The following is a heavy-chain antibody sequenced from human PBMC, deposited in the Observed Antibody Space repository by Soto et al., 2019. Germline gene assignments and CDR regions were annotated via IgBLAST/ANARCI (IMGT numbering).Heavy chain of an antibody. CDR3: ARRLNLGSVDH. V-gene: IGHV4-59*01. J-gene: IGHJ1*01. Sequence: PSETLSLTCNVSGVSLTGYHWNWIRQPPGKTLEWIGFVYYSGSVSYNPSLKGRASISVDRSKNQFSLRLTSVTAADTADYYCARRLNLGSVDHWGQGTLVTVSS. D-gene: IGHD3-10*01. CDR1: GVSLTGYH. CDR2: VYYSGSV.